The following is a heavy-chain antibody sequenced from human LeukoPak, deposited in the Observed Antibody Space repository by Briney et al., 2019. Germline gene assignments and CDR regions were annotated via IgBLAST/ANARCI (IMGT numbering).Heavy chain of an antibody. CDR1: GYSFTSYW. J-gene: IGHJ4*02. CDR3: ARPPVEMATMENFDN. V-gene: IGHV5-51*01. CDR2: IYPGDSDT. Sequence: GESLKIPCKGSGYSFTSYWIGWVRQMPGKGLEWMGIIYPGDSDTRYSPSFQGQVTISADKSISTAYLQWSSLKASDTAMCYCARPPVEMATMENFDNWGQGTLVTVSS. D-gene: IGHD5-24*01.